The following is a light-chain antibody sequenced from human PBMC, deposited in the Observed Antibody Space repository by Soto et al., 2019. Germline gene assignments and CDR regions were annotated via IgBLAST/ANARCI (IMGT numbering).Light chain of an antibody. CDR1: QSISSY. J-gene: IGKJ1*01. V-gene: IGKV1-5*01. Sequence: EIQMTQCPFTLSASVGARVTITCRARQSISSYLAWYQQKAGKAPKLLIYEASTLESGVPSRFSGSGSGTEFTLTISSLQPDDFATYYCQRYSNHSWTFGQGTKVDIK. CDR3: QRYSNHSWT. CDR2: EAS.